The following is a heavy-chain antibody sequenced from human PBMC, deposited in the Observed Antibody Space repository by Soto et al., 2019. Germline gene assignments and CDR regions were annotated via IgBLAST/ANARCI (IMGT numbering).Heavy chain of an antibody. J-gene: IGHJ4*02. V-gene: IGHV3-48*03. CDR3: ARDVSDFWSGYYDY. CDR1: GFTFSSYE. Sequence: EGSLRLSCAASGFTFSSYEMNWVRQAPGKGLEWVSYISSSGSTIYYADSVKGRFTISRDNAKNSLYLQMNSLRAEDTAVYYCARDVSDFWSGYYDYWGQGTLVTVSS. D-gene: IGHD3-3*01. CDR2: ISSSGSTI.